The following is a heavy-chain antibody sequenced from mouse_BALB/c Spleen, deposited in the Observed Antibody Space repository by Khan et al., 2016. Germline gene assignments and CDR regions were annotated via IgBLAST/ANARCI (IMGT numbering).Heavy chain of an antibody. Sequence: EVELVESGGGLVKPGGSLKLSCAASGFTFSDYYMYWVRQTPEKRLEWVATISDGGSYTYYPDSVKGRFTISRDNAKNNLYLHMSSLKSEDTAIYYCAREGFRRGFAYWGQGTLVTVSA. CDR3: AREGFRRGFAY. V-gene: IGHV5-4*02. J-gene: IGHJ3*01. CDR1: GFTFSDYY. CDR2: ISDGGSYT.